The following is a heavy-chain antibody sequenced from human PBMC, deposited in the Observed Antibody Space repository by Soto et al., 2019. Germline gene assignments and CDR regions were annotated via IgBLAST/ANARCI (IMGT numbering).Heavy chain of an antibody. CDR2: IYYSGST. J-gene: IGHJ5*02. D-gene: IGHD3-10*01. CDR1: GGSISSYY. Sequence: SETLSLTGTVSGGSISSYYWSWIRQPPGKGLEWIGYIYYSGSTNYNPSLKSRVTISVDTSKNQFSLKLSSVTAADTAVYYCASTLWFGGYNWFDPWGQGTLVTVSS. V-gene: IGHV4-59*01. CDR3: ASTLWFGGYNWFDP.